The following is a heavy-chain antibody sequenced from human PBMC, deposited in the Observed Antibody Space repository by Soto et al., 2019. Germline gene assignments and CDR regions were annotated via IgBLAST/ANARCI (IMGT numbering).Heavy chain of an antibody. CDR2: INPNSGGT. V-gene: IGHV1-2*04. J-gene: IGHJ6*02. CDR3: ARGWLAYGGGYGMDV. CDR1: GYTFTGYY. D-gene: IGHD6-19*01. Sequence: SVKVSCKASGYTFTGYYMHWVRQAPGQGLEWMGWINPNSGGTNYAQKFQGWVTMTRDTSISTAYMELSRLRSDDTAVYYCARGWLAYGGGYGMDVWGQGTTVTVSS.